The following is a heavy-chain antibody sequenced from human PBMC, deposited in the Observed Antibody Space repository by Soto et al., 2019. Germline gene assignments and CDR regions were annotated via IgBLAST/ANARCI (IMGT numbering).Heavy chain of an antibody. D-gene: IGHD3-22*01. CDR1: GGSFSGYY. J-gene: IGHJ5*02. Sequence: NPSETLSLTCAVYGGSFSGYYWSWIRQPPGKGLEWIGEINHSGSTNYNPSLKSRVTISVDTSKNQFSLKLSSVTAADTAVYYCARVWTYYYDSSGYYPGSNWFDPWGQGTLVTVSS. CDR2: INHSGST. V-gene: IGHV4-34*01. CDR3: ARVWTYYYDSSGYYPGSNWFDP.